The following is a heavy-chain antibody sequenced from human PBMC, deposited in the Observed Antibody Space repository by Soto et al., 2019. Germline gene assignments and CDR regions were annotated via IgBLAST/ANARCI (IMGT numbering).Heavy chain of an antibody. CDR2: ISYDGSNK. J-gene: IGHJ4*02. Sequence: GGSLRLSCAASGFTFSSYGMHWVRQAPGKGLEWVAVISYDGSNKYYADSVKGRFTISRDNSKNTLYLQMNSLRAEDTAVYYCAKDFEGSDYGDYSYYFDYWGQGTLVTVSS. D-gene: IGHD4-17*01. V-gene: IGHV3-30*18. CDR1: GFTFSSYG. CDR3: AKDFEGSDYGDYSYYFDY.